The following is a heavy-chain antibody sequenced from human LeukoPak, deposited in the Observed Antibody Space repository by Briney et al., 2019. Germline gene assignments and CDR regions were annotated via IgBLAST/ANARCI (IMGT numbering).Heavy chain of an antibody. CDR3: ARVLPQNYYDSSGYYWVPDY. CDR1: GFTFSSYA. Sequence: GGSLRLSCAASGFTFSSYAMHWVRQAPGKGLEYGSAISSNGGSTYYANSVKGRFTISRDNSKNTLYLQMGSLRAEDMAVYYCARVLPQNYYDSSGYYWVPDYWGQGTLVTVSS. D-gene: IGHD3-22*01. J-gene: IGHJ4*02. CDR2: ISSNGGST. V-gene: IGHV3-64*01.